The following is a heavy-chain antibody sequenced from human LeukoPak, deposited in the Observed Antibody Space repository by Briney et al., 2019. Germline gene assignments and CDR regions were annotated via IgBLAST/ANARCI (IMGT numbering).Heavy chain of an antibody. V-gene: IGHV5-51*01. J-gene: IGHJ6*02. Sequence: GESLKISCKGSGYSFTSYWIGWVRQMPGKGLEWMGIIYPGDSDTRYSPSFQGQVTISADKSISTAYLQWSSLKASDTAMYYCARQESVVVAATPGYYYGMDVWGQGTTVTVSS. D-gene: IGHD2-15*01. CDR1: GYSFTSYW. CDR2: IYPGDSDT. CDR3: ARQESVVVAATPGYYYGMDV.